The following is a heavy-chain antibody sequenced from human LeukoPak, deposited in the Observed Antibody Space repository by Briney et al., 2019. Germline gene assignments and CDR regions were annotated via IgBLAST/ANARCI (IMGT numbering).Heavy chain of an antibody. CDR3: ARRRLGEFFDY. CDR2: IFTSGST. D-gene: IGHD3-16*01. Sequence: SETLSLTCTVSGGSISSGRFYWSWIRQPAGKGLEWIGRIFTSGSTNYNPSLKSRVSISVNTSKNQFSLKLSSVTAADTAVYYCARRRLGEFFDYWGQGTLVTVSS. CDR1: GGSISSGRFY. J-gene: IGHJ4*02. V-gene: IGHV4-61*02.